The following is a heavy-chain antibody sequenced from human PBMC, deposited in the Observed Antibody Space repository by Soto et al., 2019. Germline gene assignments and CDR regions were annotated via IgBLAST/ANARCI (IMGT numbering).Heavy chain of an antibody. CDR2: IYSCGST. D-gene: IGHD6-19*01. J-gene: IGHJ4*02. V-gene: IGHV3-66*03. CDR1: GFTVSSNY. CDR3: ARSRLAVAGSVYFDY. Sequence: PGGSLRLSCAASGFTVSSNYMSWVRQAPGKGLEWVSVIYSCGSTYYADSVKGRFTISRDNSKNTLYLQMNSLRAEDTAVYYCARSRLAVAGSVYFDYWGQGTLVT.